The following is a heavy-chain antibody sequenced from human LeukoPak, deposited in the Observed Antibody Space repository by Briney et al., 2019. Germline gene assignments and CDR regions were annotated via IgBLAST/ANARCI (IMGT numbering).Heavy chain of an antibody. J-gene: IGHJ5*02. Sequence: PGGSLRLSCTASGFTFSDYYMSWIRQAPGKGLEWVSSISSGGNTIFYTDSVKGRFTISRDNSKTTLYVQMNSLRAEDTAVYYCAKAPYHSSWYLSWLDPWGQGTLVTVSS. V-gene: IGHV3-11*04. D-gene: IGHD6-13*01. CDR2: ISSGGNTI. CDR1: GFTFSDYY. CDR3: AKAPYHSSWYLSWLDP.